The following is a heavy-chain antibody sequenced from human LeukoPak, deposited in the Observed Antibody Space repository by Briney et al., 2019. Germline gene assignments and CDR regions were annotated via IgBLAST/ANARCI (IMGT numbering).Heavy chain of an antibody. D-gene: IGHD3-3*01. J-gene: IGHJ4*02. V-gene: IGHV1-46*01. CDR2: INPSGGST. CDR1: GYTFTSYY. CDR3: ATRYGRPKTYYDFWSGYYYYFDY. Sequence: GASVKVSCKASGYTFTSYYMHWVRQAPGQGLEWMGIINPSGGSTSYAQKFQGRVTMTRDTSTSTVYMELSSLRSEDTAVYYCATRYGRPKTYYDFWSGYYYYFDYWGQGTLVTVSS.